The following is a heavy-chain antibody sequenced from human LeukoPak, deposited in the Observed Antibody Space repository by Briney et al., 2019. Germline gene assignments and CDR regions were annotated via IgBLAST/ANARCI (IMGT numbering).Heavy chain of an antibody. J-gene: IGHJ4*02. Sequence: SETLSLTCTVSGGSISSQGYYWSWIRQHPGKGLEWIGYIYYSGSAYYNPSLKSRVTISVDTSKNRFSLRLRSVTATDTAWYYCARDEILITSFDYWGQGTLVTVSS. V-gene: IGHV4-31*03. CDR1: GGSISSQGYY. CDR3: ARDEILITSFDY. D-gene: IGHD3-9*01. CDR2: IYYSGSA.